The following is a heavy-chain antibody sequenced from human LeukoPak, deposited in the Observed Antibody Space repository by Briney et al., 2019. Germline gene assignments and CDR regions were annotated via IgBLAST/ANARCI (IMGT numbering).Heavy chain of an antibody. CDR1: GFTFGNSW. J-gene: IGHJ3*01. Sequence: GGSLRLSCAASGFTFGNSWVHWVRQAPGKGLVWVSLINADGSTTTYADSVKGRFTISRDNARNTVSLQMNSLTIEDTAVYYCVVVVEPPDSDGFDVWGQGTMIAVSS. CDR3: VVVVEPPDSDGFDV. CDR2: INADGSTT. D-gene: IGHD1-14*01. V-gene: IGHV3-74*01.